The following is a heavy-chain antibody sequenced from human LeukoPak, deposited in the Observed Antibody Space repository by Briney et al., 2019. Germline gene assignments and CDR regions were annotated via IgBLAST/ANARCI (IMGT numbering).Heavy chain of an antibody. CDR3: ARGTTVMRDYLYYYMDV. CDR1: GFTFDDYG. CDR2: INWNGGIT. V-gene: IGHV3-20*04. J-gene: IGHJ6*03. D-gene: IGHD4-17*01. Sequence: GGSLRLSCAASGFTFDDYGMSWVRQAPGRGLEWVSGINWNGGITNYADSVKGRFTISRDNAKNSLYLQMNSLRAEDTALYYCARGTTVMRDYLYYYMDVWGKGTTVTVSS.